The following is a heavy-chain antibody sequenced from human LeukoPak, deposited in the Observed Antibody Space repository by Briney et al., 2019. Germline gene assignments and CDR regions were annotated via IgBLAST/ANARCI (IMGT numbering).Heavy chain of an antibody. CDR1: GYTFTSYY. J-gene: IGHJ6*03. D-gene: IGHD6-13*01. CDR2: INPSGGST. Sequence: GASVKVSCKASGYTFTSYYMHWVRLAPGQGLEWVGIINPSGGSTNYAQKFQGRATLTRDTSTSTVYMELSSLRSEDTAVYYCARDGSRWSYYYYYYHMDVWGKGTTVTVSS. V-gene: IGHV1-46*01. CDR3: ARDGSRWSYYYYYYHMDV.